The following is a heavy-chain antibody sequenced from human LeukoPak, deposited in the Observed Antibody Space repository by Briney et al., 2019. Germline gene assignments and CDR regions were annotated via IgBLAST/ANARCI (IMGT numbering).Heavy chain of an antibody. J-gene: IGHJ4*02. V-gene: IGHV3-74*01. D-gene: IGHD5-18*01. CDR1: GNYW. CDR3: AKVRGYSYGYFDY. CDR2: INSDGSWT. Sequence: QSGGSLRLSCAASGNYWMHWVRQVPGKGLVWVSHINSDGSWTSYADSVKGRFTISRDNAKNSLYLQMNSLRAEDTALYYCAKVRGYSYGYFDYWGQGTLVTVSS.